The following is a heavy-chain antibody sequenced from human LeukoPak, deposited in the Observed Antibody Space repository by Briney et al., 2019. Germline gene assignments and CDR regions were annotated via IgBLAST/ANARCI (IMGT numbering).Heavy chain of an antibody. Sequence: PSETLSLTCTVSGGAISSYYWSWIRQPPGKGLEWIGYIYYSGSTNYNPSLKSRVTISVDTSKNQFSLKLSSVTAADTAVYYCARHSPGTPMDVWGQGTTVTVSS. J-gene: IGHJ6*02. D-gene: IGHD3-10*01. CDR2: IYYSGST. CDR1: GGAISSYY. CDR3: ARHSPGTPMDV. V-gene: IGHV4-59*08.